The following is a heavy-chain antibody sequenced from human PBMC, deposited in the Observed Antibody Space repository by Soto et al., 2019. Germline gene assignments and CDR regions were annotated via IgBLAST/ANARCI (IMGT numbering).Heavy chain of an antibody. J-gene: IGHJ4*02. D-gene: IGHD3-22*01. CDR3: ASQGTPYYYDSSGYRYFDY. V-gene: IGHV1-69*01. Sequence: QVQLVQSGAEVKKPGSSMKVSCKASGGTFSSYAISWVRQAPGQGLEWMGGIIPIFGTANYAQKFQGRVTITADESTSTAYMELSSLRSEDTAVYYCASQGTPYYYDSSGYRYFDYWGQGTLVTVSS. CDR1: GGTFSSYA. CDR2: IIPIFGTA.